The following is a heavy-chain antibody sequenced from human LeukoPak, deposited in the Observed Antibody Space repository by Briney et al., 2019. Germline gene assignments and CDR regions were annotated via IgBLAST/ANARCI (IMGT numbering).Heavy chain of an antibody. V-gene: IGHV4-59*01. CDR2: IYYSGHT. D-gene: IGHD1-1*01. J-gene: IGHJ4*02. CDR1: GGSLSTYY. CDR3: ARGGSRDNWVYYFDY. Sequence: LGTPFLPFTFPGGSLSTYYLSWIREPPREGMGWDWFIYYSGHTNYNPSLKSRVTISVDTSKNQFSLKLTSMTAADTAVYYCARGGSRDNWVYYFDYWGQGTLVTVSS.